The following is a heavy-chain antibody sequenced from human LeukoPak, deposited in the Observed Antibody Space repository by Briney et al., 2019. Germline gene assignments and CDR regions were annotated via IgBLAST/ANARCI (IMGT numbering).Heavy chain of an antibody. CDR2: ISSSSTTI. CDR3: ARDQRGYLYYMDV. V-gene: IGHV3-48*01. J-gene: IGHJ6*03. D-gene: IGHD1-1*01. CDR1: GFTFSSYS. Sequence: GGSLRLSCAASGFTFSSYSMMWVRQAPGKGLEWVSYISSSSTTIHYADSVKGRFTISRDNSKNTVYLQMNSLGAEDTAVYYCARDQRGYLYYMDVWGKGTTVTISS.